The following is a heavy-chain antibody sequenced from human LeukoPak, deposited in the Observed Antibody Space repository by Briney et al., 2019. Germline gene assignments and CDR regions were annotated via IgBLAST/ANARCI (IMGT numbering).Heavy chain of an antibody. D-gene: IGHD3-22*01. V-gene: IGHV5-51*01. CDR3: ARGYYYDSSGYQGGFDS. J-gene: IGHJ4*02. Sequence: GESLKISCKGSGYSFTSYWIGWVRQMPGKGLEWMGIIYVGDSDTRYSPSFQGQDTISADKSISTAYLQWSSLKASDTAMYYCARGYYYDSSGYQGGFDSWGQGTLVTVSS. CDR2: IYVGDSDT. CDR1: GYSFTSYW.